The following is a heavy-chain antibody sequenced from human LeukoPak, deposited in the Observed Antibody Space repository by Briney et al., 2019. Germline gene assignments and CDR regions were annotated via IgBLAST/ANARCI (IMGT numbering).Heavy chain of an antibody. CDR3: ARLHPRWYDFWSGYYGFDP. J-gene: IGHJ5*02. Sequence: ASVKVSCKASGYTFTSYGISWVRQAPGQGLEWMGWISAYNGNTNYAQKLQGRVTMTTDTSTSTAYMELRSLRSDDTAVYYCARLHPRWYDFWSGYYGFDPWGQGTLVTVSS. D-gene: IGHD3-3*01. CDR2: ISAYNGNT. V-gene: IGHV1-18*01. CDR1: GYTFTSYG.